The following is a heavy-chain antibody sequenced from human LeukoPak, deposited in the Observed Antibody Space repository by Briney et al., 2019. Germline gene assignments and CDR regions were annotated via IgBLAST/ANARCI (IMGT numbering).Heavy chain of an antibody. J-gene: IGHJ4*02. V-gene: IGHV1-8*03. D-gene: IGHD6-13*01. CDR3: ARAVRNIAAKPPGVVYYFDY. CDR1: GYTFTGYY. Sequence: GASVKVSCKASGYTFTGYYVHWVRQAPGQGLEWMGWINPSSGNTGYAQKFQGRVTITRNTSISTAYMELSSLRSEDTAVYYCARAVRNIAAKPPGVVYYFDYWGQGTLVTVSS. CDR2: INPSSGNT.